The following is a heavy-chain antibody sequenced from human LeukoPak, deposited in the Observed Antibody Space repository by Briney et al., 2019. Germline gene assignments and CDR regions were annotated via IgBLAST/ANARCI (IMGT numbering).Heavy chain of an antibody. CDR3: AGGVEMATIPSFDY. CDR2: INPNSGGT. D-gene: IGHD5-24*01. Sequence: ASVKVSCKASGYTFTGYYMHWVRQAPGQGLEWMGWINPNSGGTNYAQKFQGRVTMTRDTSISTAYMELSRLRSEDTAVYYCAGGVEMATIPSFDYWGQGTLVTVSP. J-gene: IGHJ4*02. CDR1: GYTFTGYY. V-gene: IGHV1-2*02.